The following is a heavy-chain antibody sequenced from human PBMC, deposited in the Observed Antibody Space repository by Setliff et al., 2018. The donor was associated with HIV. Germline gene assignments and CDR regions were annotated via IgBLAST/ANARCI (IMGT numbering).Heavy chain of an antibody. CDR3: ARDTGQQHVGFDI. Sequence: SVKVSCKASGVTFSNYAISWVRQAPGQGLEWMGGIIPIFGTANYAQKFQGRVTITTDESTITAYMELSSLRSEDTAVYYCARDTGQQHVGFDIWGQGTMVTVSS. V-gene: IGHV1-69*05. D-gene: IGHD6-13*01. CDR1: GVTFSNYA. CDR2: IIPIFGTA. J-gene: IGHJ3*02.